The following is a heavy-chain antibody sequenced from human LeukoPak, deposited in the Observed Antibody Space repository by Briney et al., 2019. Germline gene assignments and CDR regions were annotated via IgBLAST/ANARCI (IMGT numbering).Heavy chain of an antibody. CDR3: ARVRGSTSCPDY. V-gene: IGHV4-59*01. CDR1: GGSINSYY. CDR2: IYYSGST. J-gene: IGHJ4*02. D-gene: IGHD2-2*01. Sequence: SQTLSLTCTVSGGSINSYYWSWIRQPPGKGLEWIGYIYYSGSTNYNPSLKSRVTISVDTSKNQFSLKLSSVTAADTAVYYCARVRGSTSCPDYWGQGTLVTVSS.